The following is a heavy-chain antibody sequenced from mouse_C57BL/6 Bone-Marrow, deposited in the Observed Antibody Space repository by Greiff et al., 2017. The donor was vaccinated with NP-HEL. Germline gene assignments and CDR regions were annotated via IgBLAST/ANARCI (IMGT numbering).Heavy chain of an antibody. CDR1: GYTFTSYW. D-gene: IGHD1-1*01. CDR3: ARDYYGYYYAMDY. Sequence: VQLQQPGAELVRPGTSVKLSCKASGYTFTSYWMHWVKQRPGQGLEWIGVIDPSDSYTNYNQKFKGKATLTVDTSSSTAYMQLSSLTSEDSAVYYCARDYYGYYYAMDYWGQGTSVTVSS. CDR2: IDPSDSYT. V-gene: IGHV1-59*01. J-gene: IGHJ4*01.